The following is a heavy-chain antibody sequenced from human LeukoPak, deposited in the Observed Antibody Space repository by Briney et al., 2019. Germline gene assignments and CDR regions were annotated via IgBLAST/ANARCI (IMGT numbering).Heavy chain of an antibody. CDR1: GYSFTSYW. Sequence: GESLKISCKGSGYSFTSYWISWVRQMPGKGLGWMGRIDPSDSYTNYSPSFQGHVTISADKSISTAYLPWSSLKASDTAMYYCARLSAVAVVAATPRYYYGMDVWGKGTTVTVSS. CDR2: IDPSDSYT. V-gene: IGHV5-10-1*01. D-gene: IGHD2-15*01. J-gene: IGHJ6*04. CDR3: ARLSAVAVVAATPRYYYGMDV.